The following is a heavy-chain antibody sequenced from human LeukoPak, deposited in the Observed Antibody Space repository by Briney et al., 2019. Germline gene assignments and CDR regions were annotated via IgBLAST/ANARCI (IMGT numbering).Heavy chain of an antibody. D-gene: IGHD5-18*01. Sequence: ASVKVSCKASGYTFTGYYMHWVRQAPGQGLEWMGRINPNSGGTNYAQKFQGRVTMTRDTSISTAYMELSRLRSDDTAVYYCASSEWGSRDTAMVRRAFDIWGQGTMVTVSS. CDR2: INPNSGGT. CDR3: ASSEWGSRDTAMVRRAFDI. J-gene: IGHJ3*02. V-gene: IGHV1-2*06. CDR1: GYTFTGYY.